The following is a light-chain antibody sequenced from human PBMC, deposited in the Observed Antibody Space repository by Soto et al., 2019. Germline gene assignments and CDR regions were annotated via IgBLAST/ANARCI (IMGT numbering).Light chain of an antibody. CDR2: AAS. J-gene: IGKJ1*01. CDR1: ENINKW. CDR3: QQYNSLST. Sequence: QMTQSPPTLSASVGERVTITCRASENINKWLAWHQQKPGKAPKLLIYAASDLDRGVPSRFSGSGSGTEFTLTISSLQPDDFATYYCQQYNSLSTFGQGTKVEIK. V-gene: IGKV1-5*03.